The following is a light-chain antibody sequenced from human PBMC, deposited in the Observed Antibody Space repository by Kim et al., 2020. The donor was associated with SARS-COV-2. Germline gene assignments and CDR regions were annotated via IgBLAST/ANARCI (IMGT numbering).Light chain of an antibody. CDR3: QQYDTYPLT. V-gene: IGKV1-5*03. J-gene: IGKJ4*01. CDR2: KAS. CDR1: QSINNW. Sequence: DIQMTQSPSTLSASVGDRVTITCRASQSINNWLAWYQQKPGEAPNLLIYKASSLESGVPSRFSGSGSGTEFTLTISSLQPDDFATCYCQQYDTYPLTFGGWTKVDIK.